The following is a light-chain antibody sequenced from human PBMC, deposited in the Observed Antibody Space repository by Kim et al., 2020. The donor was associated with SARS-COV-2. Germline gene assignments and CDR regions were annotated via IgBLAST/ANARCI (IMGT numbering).Light chain of an antibody. J-gene: IGLJ3*02. Sequence: GKRVTISCTGSGCNIGSNAVNWYQQRPGTAPNLLIYGNNQRPSGVPDRFSGSKAGTSASLAISVLQSEDEAEYYCAAWDDSLNGWVFGGGTQLTVL. CDR2: GNN. CDR1: GCNIGSNA. V-gene: IGLV1-44*01. CDR3: AAWDDSLNGWV.